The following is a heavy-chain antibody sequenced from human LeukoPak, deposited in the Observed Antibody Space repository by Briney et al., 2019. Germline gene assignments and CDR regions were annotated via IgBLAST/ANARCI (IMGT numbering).Heavy chain of an antibody. V-gene: IGHV3-30*19. J-gene: IGHJ4*02. CDR1: GFVFSTYG. CDR3: AKESDSQRWLPAD. CDR2: ISFDGSKR. Sequence: GGSLRLSCAASGFVFSTYGMHWVRQAPGKGLEWVAVISFDGSKRYYADSLKGRLTISRDNSENTLSLQMDSLRDEDTAVYFCAKESDSQRWLPADWGQGTLVTVSS. D-gene: IGHD5-24*01.